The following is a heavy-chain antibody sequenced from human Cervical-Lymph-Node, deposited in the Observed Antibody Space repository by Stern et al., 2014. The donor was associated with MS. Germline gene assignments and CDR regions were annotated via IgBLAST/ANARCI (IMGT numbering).Heavy chain of an antibody. CDR1: GGTFNRFA. CDR2: ILPMSGKA. Sequence: VQLVESGAEVKRPGSSVNVSCKASGGTFNRFAFSWVRQAPGQGLEWMGGILPMSGKASYAQKFQDRVKLNADESTSTAYMELSSLRSEDAAVYYCASSYTGWDNPYHIYGMDVWGQGTAVTVSS. V-gene: IGHV1-69*01. D-gene: IGHD6-19*01. CDR3: ASSYTGWDNPYHIYGMDV. J-gene: IGHJ6*02.